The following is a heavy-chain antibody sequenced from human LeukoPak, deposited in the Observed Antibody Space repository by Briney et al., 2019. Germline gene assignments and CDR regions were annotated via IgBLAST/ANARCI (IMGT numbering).Heavy chain of an antibody. V-gene: IGHV4-61*01. CDR3: PRVAAVAHFDY. J-gene: IGHJ4*02. Sequence: SETLSLTCTVSGGSVSSGSYYWSWIRQPPGKGLEWIGYIYYSGSTNYNPSLKSRVTISVDTSKNQSSLKLSSVAAADTAVYYCPRVAAVAHFDYWGQGTLVTVSS. CDR2: IYYSGST. D-gene: IGHD6-19*01. CDR1: GGSVSSGSYY.